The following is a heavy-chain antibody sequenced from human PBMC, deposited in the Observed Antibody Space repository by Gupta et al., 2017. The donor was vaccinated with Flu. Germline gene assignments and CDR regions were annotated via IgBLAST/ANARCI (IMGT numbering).Heavy chain of an antibody. CDR2: IYYSGST. CDR1: GGSISSGGYY. V-gene: IGHV4-31*03. Sequence: QVQLQESGPGLAKPSQTLSLTCTVSGGSISSGGYYWSWIRQHPGKGLEWIGYIYYSGSTYYNPSLKSRVTISVDTSKNQFSLKLSSVTAADTAVYYCARELRGDDYYYYGMDVWGQGTTVTVSS. J-gene: IGHJ6*02. CDR3: ARELRGDDYYYYGMDV.